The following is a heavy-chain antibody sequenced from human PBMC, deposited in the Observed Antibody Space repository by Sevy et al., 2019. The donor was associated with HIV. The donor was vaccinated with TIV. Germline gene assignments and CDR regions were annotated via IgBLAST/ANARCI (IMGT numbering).Heavy chain of an antibody. V-gene: IGHV3-7*01. Sequence: GGSLRLSCEVSGFAFSNYWMNWVRQAPGKGLEWVASIIQDGNKVFYVDSVKGRFTIGRDNVRNLLFLQMNRLITEGTGIYYCATSTISGVYRLDYWGQGTLVTVSS. J-gene: IGHJ4*02. CDR3: ATSTISGVYRLDY. CDR2: IIQDGNKV. CDR1: GFAFSNYW. D-gene: IGHD3-3*01.